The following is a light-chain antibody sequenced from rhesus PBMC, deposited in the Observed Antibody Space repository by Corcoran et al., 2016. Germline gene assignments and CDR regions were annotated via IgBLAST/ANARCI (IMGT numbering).Light chain of an antibody. V-gene: IGKV1-22*01. CDR1: QGISSW. CDR2: TAS. CDR3: QQYSSRPWT. Sequence: DIRMTQSPSSLSASVGDTVTITCRASQGISSWLAWYQQKPGKAPKFLIYTASSLKSGVPSRFSGSGSGTDFTLTISSLQSEDCATDYCQQYSSRPWTFGQGTKVEIK. J-gene: IGKJ1*01.